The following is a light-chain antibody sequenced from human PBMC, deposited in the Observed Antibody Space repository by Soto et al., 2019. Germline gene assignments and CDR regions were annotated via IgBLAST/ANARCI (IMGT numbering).Light chain of an antibody. Sequence: EIVMTQSPATRSVSPGERATLSCSASESVRSNLAWYHQKPGQAPRLLIYGASTRATGIPARFSGSGSGTEFTLTISSLQSEDFAVYYCQQYNAWPGTFGGGTKVEIK. CDR3: QQYNAWPGT. CDR2: GAS. CDR1: ESVRSN. J-gene: IGKJ4*01. V-gene: IGKV3-15*01.